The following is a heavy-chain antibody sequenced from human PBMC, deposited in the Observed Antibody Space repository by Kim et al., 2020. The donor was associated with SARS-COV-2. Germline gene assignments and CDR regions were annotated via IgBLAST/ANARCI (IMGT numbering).Heavy chain of an antibody. J-gene: IGHJ2*01. V-gene: IGHV4-59*01. Sequence: SETLSLTCTVSGVSISSYYWSWIRQPPGKGLEWIGCICYSGSTHYNPSLKSRLIISVDTSKNQLSLKLISVTAADTAVYYCARGHLAWLPYTANWSLDL. CDR1: GVSISSYY. D-gene: IGHD3-3*01. CDR3: ARGHLAWLPYTANWSLDL. CDR2: ICYSGST.